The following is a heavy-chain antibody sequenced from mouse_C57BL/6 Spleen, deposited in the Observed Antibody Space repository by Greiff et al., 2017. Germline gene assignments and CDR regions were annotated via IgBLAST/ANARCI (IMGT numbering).Heavy chain of an antibody. CDR3: ARNPGSLLGGSSYFDY. D-gene: IGHD1-1*01. CDR2: IYPGSGNT. J-gene: IGHJ2*01. Sequence: QVQLQQSGPELVKPGASVKISCKASGYSFTSYYIHWVKQRPGQGLEWIGWIYPGSGNTKYNEKFKGKATLTADTSSSTAYMQLSSLTSEDSAVYYCARNPGSLLGGSSYFDYWGQGTTLTVSS. V-gene: IGHV1-66*01. CDR1: GYSFTSYY.